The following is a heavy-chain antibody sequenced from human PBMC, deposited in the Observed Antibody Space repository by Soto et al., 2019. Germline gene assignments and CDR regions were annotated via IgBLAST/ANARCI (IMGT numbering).Heavy chain of an antibody. D-gene: IGHD6-25*01. Sequence: GGSLRLSCAASGFTFSIYAMSWFRQAPGKGLEWVSAISGSGGSTYYADSVKGRFTISRDNSRYTLYLQMNSLRAEDTAVYYCAKDSDPVSTSSGDVWGQGTMVTVSS. CDR1: GFTFSIYA. CDR3: AKDSDPVSTSSGDV. V-gene: IGHV3-23*01. J-gene: IGHJ6*02. CDR2: ISGSGGST.